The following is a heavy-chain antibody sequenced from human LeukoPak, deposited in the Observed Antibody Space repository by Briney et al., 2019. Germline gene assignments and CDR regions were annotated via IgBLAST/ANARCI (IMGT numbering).Heavy chain of an antibody. V-gene: IGHV4-34*01. CDR3: AREQALPGVTISGVVVMGYFDN. Sequence: PSETLSLTCAVYGGSFSDYSWSWIRQSPGKGLEWIGDINPRGSINFNPSLKSRVLISLDTSRTQFSLRLDSVTAADTAVYYCAREQALPGVTISGVVVMGYFDNWGQGSLVIVSS. J-gene: IGHJ4*02. CDR1: GGSFSDYS. CDR2: INPRGSI. D-gene: IGHD3-3*01.